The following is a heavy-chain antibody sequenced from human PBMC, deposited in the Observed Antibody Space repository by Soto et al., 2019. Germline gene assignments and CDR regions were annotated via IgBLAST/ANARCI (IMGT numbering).Heavy chain of an antibody. CDR1: GYTFTGYY. CDR2: INPNSGGT. D-gene: IGHD1-26*01. CDR3: ARDWVVGAKISYYYYGMDV. J-gene: IGHJ6*02. Sequence: ASVKVSCKASGYTFTGYYMHWVRQAPGQGLEWMGWINPNSGGTNYAQKFQGRVTMTRDTSISTAYMELSRLRSDDTAVYYCARDWVVGAKISYYYYGMDVWGQGTTVTVSS. V-gene: IGHV1-2*02.